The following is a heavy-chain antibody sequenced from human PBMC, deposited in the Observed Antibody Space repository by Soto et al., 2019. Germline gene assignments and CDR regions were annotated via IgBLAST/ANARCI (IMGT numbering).Heavy chain of an antibody. CDR2: IYYSGRT. D-gene: IGHD3-22*01. CDR1: TAPMSSYS. V-gene: IGHV4-59*01. CDR3: VGETYYYDGNGYTFKN. J-gene: IGHJ4*02. Sequence: SETLSLTCTVSTAPMSSYSWSWIRQPPGKGLDGIGYIYYSGRTTYNPSLKRRLTISLDTSKNQFSLRLTSVTAADTAVYYCVGETYYYDGNGYTFKNWGQGTQVTVSS.